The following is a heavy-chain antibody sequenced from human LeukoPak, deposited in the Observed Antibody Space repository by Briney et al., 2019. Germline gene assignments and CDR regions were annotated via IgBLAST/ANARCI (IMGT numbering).Heavy chain of an antibody. CDR2: ISSSSSYI. D-gene: IGHD6-19*01. CDR1: GFTLSSYS. Sequence: PGGSLRLSCAASGFTLSSYSMNRVRQAPGKGLEWVSSISSSSSYIYYADSVKGRFTISRDNAKNSLYLQMSSLRAEDTAVYYCARGGVYSSGWYVDYWGQGTLVTVSS. CDR3: ARGGVYSSGWYVDY. V-gene: IGHV3-21*01. J-gene: IGHJ4*02.